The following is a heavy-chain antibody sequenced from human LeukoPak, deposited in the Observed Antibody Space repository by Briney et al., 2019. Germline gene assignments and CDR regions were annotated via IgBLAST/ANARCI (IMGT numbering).Heavy chain of an antibody. CDR3: AGSNPDSVGSFDY. CDR2: IWYDGSNK. J-gene: IGHJ4*02. V-gene: IGHV3-33*01. D-gene: IGHD1-26*01. Sequence: PGGSLRLSCAASGFTFSSYGMHWVRQAPGKGLEWVAVIWYDGSNKYYADSVKGRFTISRDNSKNTLYLQMNSLRAEDTAVYYCAGSNPDSVGSFDYWGQGTLVTVSS. CDR1: GFTFSSYG.